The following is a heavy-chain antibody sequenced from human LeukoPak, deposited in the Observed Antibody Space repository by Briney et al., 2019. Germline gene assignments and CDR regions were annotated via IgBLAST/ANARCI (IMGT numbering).Heavy chain of an antibody. D-gene: IGHD3-3*01. CDR2: ISWDGGST. CDR3: AREHYDFWSGSPYYFDY. J-gene: IGHJ4*02. Sequence: GGSLRLSCAASGFTFDDYAMHWVRQAPGKGPEWVSLISWDGGSTYYADSVKGRFTISRDNAKNSLYLQMNSLRAEDTAVYYCAREHYDFWSGSPYYFDYWGQGTLVTVSS. CDR1: GFTFDDYA. V-gene: IGHV3-43D*03.